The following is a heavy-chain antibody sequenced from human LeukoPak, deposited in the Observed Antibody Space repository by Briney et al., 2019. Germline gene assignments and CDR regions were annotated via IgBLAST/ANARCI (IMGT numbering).Heavy chain of an antibody. V-gene: IGHV1-18*01. CDR3: ARDRGLIVGATTVWFDP. J-gene: IGHJ5*02. D-gene: IGHD1-26*01. CDR1: GYTFTNYG. CDR2: ISPYNGNT. Sequence: WASVKVSCKTSGYTFTNYGISWVRQAPGQGLEWMGWISPYNGNTKYAQKLQGRVTMTTDTSTSTAYMELRSLRSDDTAVYYCARDRGLIVGATTVWFDPWGQGTLVTVSS.